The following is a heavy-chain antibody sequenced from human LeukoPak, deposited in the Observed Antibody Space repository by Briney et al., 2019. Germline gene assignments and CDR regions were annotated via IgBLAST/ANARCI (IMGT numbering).Heavy chain of an antibody. Sequence: PGRSLRLSCAASGFTFSSYAMHWVRQAPGKGLEWVAVISYDGSNKYYADSVKGRFTISRDNSKNTLYLQMNSLRAEDTAVYYCARDLGDGYSYGYPYWGQGTLVTVSS. CDR2: ISYDGSNK. CDR1: GFTFSSYA. CDR3: ARDLGDGYSYGYPY. D-gene: IGHD5-18*01. V-gene: IGHV3-30*04. J-gene: IGHJ4*02.